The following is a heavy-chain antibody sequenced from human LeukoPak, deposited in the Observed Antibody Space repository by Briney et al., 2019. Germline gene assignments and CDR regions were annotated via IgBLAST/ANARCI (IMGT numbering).Heavy chain of an antibody. V-gene: IGHV3-30-3*01. Sequence: GGSLRLSCAASGFTFSSYAMHWVRQAPGKGLEWVAVISYDGSNKYYADSVNGRFTISRENSKNTLYLQMNSLRAEDTAVYYCARGKIYGIRGGWFDPWGQGTLVTVSS. CDR1: GFTFSSYA. D-gene: IGHD4-17*01. CDR2: ISYDGSNK. CDR3: ARGKIYGIRGGWFDP. J-gene: IGHJ5*02.